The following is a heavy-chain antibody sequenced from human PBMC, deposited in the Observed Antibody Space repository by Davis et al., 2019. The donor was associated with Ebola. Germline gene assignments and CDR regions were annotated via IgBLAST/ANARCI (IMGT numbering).Heavy chain of an antibody. J-gene: IGHJ4*02. V-gene: IGHV3-43D*03. CDR3: AKDTGRGGIAPAGTIDY. Sequence: GGSLRLSCAASGFTFSSYSMNWVRQAPGKGLEWVSLISWDGGSAYYADSVKGRLTISRDNTKNSLYLQMNSLRAEDTALYYCAKDTGRGGIAPAGTIDYWGQGTLVTVSS. D-gene: IGHD6-13*01. CDR2: ISWDGGSA. CDR1: GFTFSSYS.